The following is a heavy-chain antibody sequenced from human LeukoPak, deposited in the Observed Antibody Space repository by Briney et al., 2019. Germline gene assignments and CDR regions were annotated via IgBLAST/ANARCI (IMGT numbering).Heavy chain of an antibody. CDR2: IRGSGGST. V-gene: IGHV3-23*01. CDR3: AKDPIWAVAGILDNWFDP. J-gene: IGHJ5*02. CDR1: GFTFRSYG. D-gene: IGHD6-19*01. Sequence: GGSLRLSCAAPGFTFRSYGMRWVRQAPGKGGEGGSAIRGSGGSTYYADSVKGRFTISRDNSKNTLYLQMNSLRAEDTAVYYCAKDPIWAVAGILDNWFDPWGQGTLVTVSS.